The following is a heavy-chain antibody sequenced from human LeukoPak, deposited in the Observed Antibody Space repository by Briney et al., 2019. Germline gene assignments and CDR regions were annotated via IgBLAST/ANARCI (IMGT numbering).Heavy chain of an antibody. Sequence: PSETLSLTCAVYGESFSGYYWSWIRQPPGKGLEWIGEINHSGSTNYNPSLKSRVTISVDTSKNQFSLKLSSVTAADTAVYYCARYGDFWSGYIFDYWGQGTLVTVSS. CDR2: INHSGST. CDR3: ARYGDFWSGYIFDY. CDR1: GESFSGYY. V-gene: IGHV4-34*01. J-gene: IGHJ4*02. D-gene: IGHD3-3*01.